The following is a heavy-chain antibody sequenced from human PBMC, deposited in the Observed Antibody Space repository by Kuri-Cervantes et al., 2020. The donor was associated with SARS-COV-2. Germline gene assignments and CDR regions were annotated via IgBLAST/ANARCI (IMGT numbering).Heavy chain of an antibody. CDR1: GFTFSSYA. CDR3: AKVGTSVAVSGRFDY. CDR2: ISASGAST. J-gene: IGHJ4*02. Sequence: GGSLRLSCAASGFTFSSYAMSWVRQAPRKGLEWVSVISASGASTYYADSVKGRFTISRDNSKNTLYLQMNSLRAEDTAVYYCAKVGTSVAVSGRFDYWGQGTLVTVSS. V-gene: IGHV3-23*01. D-gene: IGHD6-19*01.